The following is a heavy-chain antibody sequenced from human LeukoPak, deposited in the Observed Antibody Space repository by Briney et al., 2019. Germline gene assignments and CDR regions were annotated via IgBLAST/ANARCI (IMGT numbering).Heavy chain of an antibody. V-gene: IGHV1-2*02. Sequence: ASVKVSCKASGYTFTGYYMHWVRQAPGQGLEGMGWINPNSGGTNYAQKFQGRVTMTRDTSISTAYMELSRLRSDDTAVYYCARDFDYYDSSGYLFYWGQGTLVTVSS. CDR2: INPNSGGT. J-gene: IGHJ4*02. CDR3: ARDFDYYDSSGYLFY. D-gene: IGHD3-22*01. CDR1: GYTFTGYY.